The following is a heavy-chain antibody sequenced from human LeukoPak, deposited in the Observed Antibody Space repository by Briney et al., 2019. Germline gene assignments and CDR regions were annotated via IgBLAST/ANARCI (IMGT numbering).Heavy chain of an antibody. J-gene: IGHJ6*03. Sequence: GGSLRLSCAASGFTFSSYWMSWVRQAPGKGLEWVANIKQDGSEKYYVDSVKGRSTISRDNAKNSLYLQMNSLRAEDTAVYYCARVSMITFGGVIASSVDYYYYYMDVWGKGTTVTVSS. CDR3: ARVSMITFGGVIASSVDYYYYYMDV. CDR2: IKQDGSEK. CDR1: GFTFSSYW. V-gene: IGHV3-7*01. D-gene: IGHD3-16*02.